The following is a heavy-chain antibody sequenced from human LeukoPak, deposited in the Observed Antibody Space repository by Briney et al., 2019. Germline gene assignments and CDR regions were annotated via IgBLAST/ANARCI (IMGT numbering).Heavy chain of an antibody. Sequence: GSSVKVSCKASGCTFSSYAISWVRQAPGQGLEWMGGIIPIFGTANYAQKFQGRVTITADESTCTAYMELSSLRPEDTAVYYCASRYYYDSSGLYYYMDVWGKGTTVTVSS. CDR3: ASRYYYDSSGLYYYMDV. D-gene: IGHD3-22*01. CDR1: GCTFSSYA. J-gene: IGHJ6*03. V-gene: IGHV1-69*01. CDR2: IIPIFGTA.